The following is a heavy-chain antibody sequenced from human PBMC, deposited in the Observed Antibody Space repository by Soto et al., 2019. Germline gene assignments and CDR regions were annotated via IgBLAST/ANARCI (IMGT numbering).Heavy chain of an antibody. CDR1: GGTFSSYA. CDR3: ARDTGTTERIVDYYGMDV. J-gene: IGHJ6*02. D-gene: IGHD1-7*01. CDR2: IITIFGTA. Sequence: QVQLVQSGAEVKKPGSSVKVSCKASGGTFSSYAISWVRQAPGQGLEWMGGIITIFGTANYAQKFQGRVTITADESTSTAYMELSSLRSEDTAVYYCARDTGTTERIVDYYGMDVWGQGTTVTVSS. V-gene: IGHV1-69*01.